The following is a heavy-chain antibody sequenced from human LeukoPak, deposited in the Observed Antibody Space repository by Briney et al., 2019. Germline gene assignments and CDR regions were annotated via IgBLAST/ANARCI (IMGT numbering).Heavy chain of an antibody. CDR2: TLSDGSSK. V-gene: IGHV3-30*02. D-gene: IGHD6-19*01. CDR3: AKPRTTAGTLDYFDY. Sequence: PGGSLRLSCAASGFTFTNYWMTWVRQTPGKGLEWVAFTLSDGSSKYYADSVKGRFTISRDNSKNTLYLQMNSLRPEDTAVYYCAKPRTTAGTLDYFDYWGQGTLVTVSS. CDR1: GFTFTNYW. J-gene: IGHJ4*02.